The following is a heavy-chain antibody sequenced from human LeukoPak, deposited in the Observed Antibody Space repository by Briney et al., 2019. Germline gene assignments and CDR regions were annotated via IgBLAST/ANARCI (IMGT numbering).Heavy chain of an antibody. CDR2: IYSGGNT. D-gene: IGHD1-26*01. Sequence: GGSLRLSCAVSGFTVSNNYMTWVRQAPGKGLEWVSVIYSGGNTYYADSVKGRFTISRDNSKNTLYLQMNSLRAEDTAVYYCAKDPSRIVGAPGAFDIWGQGTMVTVSS. V-gene: IGHV3-53*05. CDR1: GFTVSNNY. J-gene: IGHJ3*02. CDR3: AKDPSRIVGAPGAFDI.